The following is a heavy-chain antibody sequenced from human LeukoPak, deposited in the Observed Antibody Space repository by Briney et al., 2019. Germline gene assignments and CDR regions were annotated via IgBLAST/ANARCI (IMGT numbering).Heavy chain of an antibody. V-gene: IGHV3-11*04. CDR3: ARVREMGYSYGPYFDY. J-gene: IGHJ4*02. CDR2: ISSSGSTI. CDR1: GFTFSDYY. Sequence: GGSLRLSCAASGFTFSDYYMSWIRQAPGKGLEGVSYISSSGSTIYYADSVKGRFTISRDSAKNSLYLQMNSLRAEDTAVYYCARVREMGYSYGPYFDYWGQGTLVTVSS. D-gene: IGHD5-18*01.